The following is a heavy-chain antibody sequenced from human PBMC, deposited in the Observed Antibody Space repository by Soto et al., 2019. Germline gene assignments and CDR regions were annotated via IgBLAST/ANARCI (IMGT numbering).Heavy chain of an antibody. CDR2: ISYDGSNK. CDR1: GYTFTSYA. J-gene: IGHJ6*02. V-gene: IGHV3-30-3*01. D-gene: IGHD5-18*01. Sequence: SCKASGYTFTSYAMHWVRQAPGKGLEWVAVISYDGSNKYYADSVKGRFTISRDNSKNTLYLQMNSLRAEDTAVYYCARSIQLWLQDYGMDVWGQGTTVTVSS. CDR3: ARSIQLWLQDYGMDV.